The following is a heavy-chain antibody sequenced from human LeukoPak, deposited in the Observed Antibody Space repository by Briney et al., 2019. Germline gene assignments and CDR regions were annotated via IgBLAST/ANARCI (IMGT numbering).Heavy chain of an antibody. D-gene: IGHD6-19*01. CDR1: GGPISSYY. V-gene: IGHV4-59*01. J-gene: IGHJ5*02. Sequence: SETLSLTCTVSGGPISSYYWSWIRQPPGKGLEWIGYIYYSGSTNYNPSLKSRVTISVDTSKNQFSLKLSSVTAADTAVYYCARSLGGWSNWFDPWGQGTLVTVSS. CDR2: IYYSGST. CDR3: ARSLGGWSNWFDP.